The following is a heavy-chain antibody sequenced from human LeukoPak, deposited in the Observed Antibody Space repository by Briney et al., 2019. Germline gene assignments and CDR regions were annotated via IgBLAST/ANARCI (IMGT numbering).Heavy chain of an antibody. J-gene: IGHJ4*02. CDR3: ARPPGGAGTAGDY. CDR1: GYTFTSYA. V-gene: IGHV1-3*01. Sequence: AASVKVSCTASGYTFTSYAMHWVRQAPGQRREWMGWINAGNGNTKYSQKFQGRVTITRDTSASTAYMELSSLRSEDTAVYYCARPPGGAGTAGDYWGQGTLVTVSS. CDR2: INAGNGNT. D-gene: IGHD6-19*01.